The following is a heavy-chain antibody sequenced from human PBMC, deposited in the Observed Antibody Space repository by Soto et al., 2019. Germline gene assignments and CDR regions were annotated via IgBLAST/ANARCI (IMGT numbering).Heavy chain of an antibody. D-gene: IGHD1-26*01. V-gene: IGHV3-53*02. CDR3: AKKPPISIQGWAFGMDV. CDR2: TFTGGST. CDR1: GFSVTTNY. J-gene: IGHJ6*02. Sequence: EVQLVETGGGLIQPGGSLRLSCLASGFSVTTNYIIWVRQPPGKGLEWVSTTFTGGSTHYADSVKGRFSISRDNSKNPVYLQMNNLRVEDTAVYYCAKKPPISIQGWAFGMDVWGQGNTVSVSS.